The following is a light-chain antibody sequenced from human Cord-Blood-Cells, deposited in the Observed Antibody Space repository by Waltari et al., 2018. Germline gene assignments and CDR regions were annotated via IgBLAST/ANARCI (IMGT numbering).Light chain of an antibody. Sequence: EIVLTQSPATLSLSPGVRATLSCRASQSVSSYLAWYQQKPCQAPRLLIYDASNRATGIPARFSGSGSGTDFTLTISSLEPEDFVVYYCQQRSNWPLTFGGGTKVEIK. V-gene: IGKV3-11*01. CDR2: DAS. CDR1: QSVSSY. J-gene: IGKJ4*01. CDR3: QQRSNWPLT.